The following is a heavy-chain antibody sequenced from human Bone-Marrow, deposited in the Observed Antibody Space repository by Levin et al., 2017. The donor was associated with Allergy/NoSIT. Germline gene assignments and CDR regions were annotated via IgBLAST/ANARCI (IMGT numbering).Heavy chain of an antibody. Sequence: LSLTCAASGFTFSSYAMSWVRQAPGKGLEWVSAISGSGGSTYYADSVKGRFTISRDNSKNTLYLQMNSLRAEDTAVYYCAKDLDNGNIVVVPAAIFAFDIWGQGTMVTVSS. J-gene: IGHJ3*02. CDR2: ISGSGGST. CDR1: GFTFSSYA. CDR3: AKDLDNGNIVVVPAAIFAFDI. D-gene: IGHD2-2*01. V-gene: IGHV3-23*01.